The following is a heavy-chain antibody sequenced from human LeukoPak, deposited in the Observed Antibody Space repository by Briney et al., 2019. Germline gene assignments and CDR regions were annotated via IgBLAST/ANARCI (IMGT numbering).Heavy chain of an antibody. CDR2: ISYDGSNK. CDR1: GFTFSSYG. Sequence: PGRSLRLSCAASGFTFSSYGMHWVRQAPGKGLEWVAVISYDGSNKYYADSVKGRFTISRDNSKNTLYLQMNSLRAEDTAVYYCAKARAKDRATVSGFRKSYYYYGMDVWGQGTTVTVSS. D-gene: IGHD4-11*01. J-gene: IGHJ6*02. CDR3: AKARAKDRATVSGFRKSYYYYGMDV. V-gene: IGHV3-30*18.